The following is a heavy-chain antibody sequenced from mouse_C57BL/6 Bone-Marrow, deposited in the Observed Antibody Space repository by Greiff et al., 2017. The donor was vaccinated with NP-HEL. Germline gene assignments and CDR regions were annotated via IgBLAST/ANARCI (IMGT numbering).Heavy chain of an antibody. Sequence: EVQLVESGGGLVKPGGSLKLSCAASGFTFSSYAMSWVRQTPGKRLEWVATISDGGSYTYYPDNVKGRFTISRDNAKNNLYLQMSHLKAEDTAMYYCAREGPRNYGSSYGDAMDYGGQGASATVAS. D-gene: IGHD1-1*01. CDR3: AREGPRNYGSSYGDAMDY. CDR2: ISDGGSYT. J-gene: IGHJ4*01. V-gene: IGHV5-4*01. CDR1: GFTFSSYA.